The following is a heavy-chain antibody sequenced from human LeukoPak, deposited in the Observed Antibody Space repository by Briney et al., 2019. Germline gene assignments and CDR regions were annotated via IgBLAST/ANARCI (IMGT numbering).Heavy chain of an antibody. V-gene: IGHV3-7*01. Sequence: GGSLRLSCAASGFTFSSYWMSWVRQASGKGLEWVANIKQDGSEKCYVDSVKGRFTISRDNAKNSLYLQTNSLRAEDTAVYYCARDPLGGHNWFDPWGQGTLVTVSS. CDR1: GFTFSSYW. CDR2: IKQDGSEK. J-gene: IGHJ5*02. CDR3: ARDPLGGHNWFDP. D-gene: IGHD3-10*01.